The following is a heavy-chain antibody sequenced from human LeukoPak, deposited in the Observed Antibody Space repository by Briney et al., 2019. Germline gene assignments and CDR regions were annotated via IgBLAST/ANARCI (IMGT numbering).Heavy chain of an antibody. CDR2: ISGSGGST. CDR3: AKIGGYYGSGSYYPFDY. CDR1: GFTFSSYA. J-gene: IGHJ4*02. D-gene: IGHD3-10*01. Sequence: GGSLRLSCAASGFTFSSYAMSWVRQAPGKGLEWVSAISGSGGSTYYADSVKGRFTISRDNSKNTLYLRMNSLRAEDTAVYYCAKIGGYYGSGSYYPFDYWGQGTLVTVSS. V-gene: IGHV3-23*01.